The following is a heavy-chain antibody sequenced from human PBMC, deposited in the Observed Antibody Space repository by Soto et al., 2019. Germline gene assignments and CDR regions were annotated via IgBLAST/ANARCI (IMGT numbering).Heavy chain of an antibody. CDR3: AKDKPLAFWSGPNHFDY. CDR1: GFTFSSYA. D-gene: IGHD3-3*01. V-gene: IGHV3-23*01. CDR2: SSGSGGST. J-gene: IGHJ4*02. Sequence: PGGSLRLSCAASGFTFSSYAMSWVRQPPGEGVEGGSASSGSGGSTYYADSVKGRVTISRDNSKNTLYLQMNSLRAEDTAVYYCAKDKPLAFWSGPNHFDYWGQGTLVTVSS.